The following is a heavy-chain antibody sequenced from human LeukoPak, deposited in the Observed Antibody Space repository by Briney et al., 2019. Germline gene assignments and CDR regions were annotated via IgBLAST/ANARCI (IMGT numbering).Heavy chain of an antibody. CDR2: IYYSGST. V-gene: IGHV4-59*01. Sequence: PSETLSLTCTVSGGSISSYYWSWIRQPPGKGLEWIGYIYYSGSTNYNPSLKSRVTISVDTSKNQFSLKLSPVTAADTAVYYCARDGVSWILDYWGQGTLVTVSS. CDR1: GGSISSYY. CDR3: ARDGVSWILDY. D-gene: IGHD3-16*01. J-gene: IGHJ4*02.